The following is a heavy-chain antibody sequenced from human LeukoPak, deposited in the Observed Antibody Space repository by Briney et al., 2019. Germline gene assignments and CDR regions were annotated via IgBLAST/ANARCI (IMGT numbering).Heavy chain of an antibody. Sequence: PSETLSLTCAVSGGSISSYYWSWIRQPPGKGLEWIGYIYYSGSTNYSPSLKSRVTISVDTSKNQFSLKLSSVTAADTAVYYCASWSIAFRLVDYWGQGTLVTVSS. CDR2: IYYSGST. J-gene: IGHJ4*02. CDR3: ASWSIAFRLVDY. V-gene: IGHV4-59*01. CDR1: GGSISSYY. D-gene: IGHD3-3*02.